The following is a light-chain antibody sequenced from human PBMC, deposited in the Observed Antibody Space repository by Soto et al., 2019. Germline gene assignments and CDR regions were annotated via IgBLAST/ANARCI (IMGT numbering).Light chain of an antibody. J-gene: IGLJ2*01. V-gene: IGLV2-14*01. CDR1: SSDVADYNY. Sequence: QSALTQPASLSGSPGQSITISCTGTSSDVADYNYVSWYQQHPGKPPKLVIYEVSGRPSGISNRFSGSKSGNTASLTISGLQAEDEADYYCSSYTTSSTLVVFGGGTKLTVL. CDR2: EVS. CDR3: SSYTTSSTLVV.